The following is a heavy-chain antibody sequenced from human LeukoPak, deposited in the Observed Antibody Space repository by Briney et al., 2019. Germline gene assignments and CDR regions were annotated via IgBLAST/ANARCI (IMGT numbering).Heavy chain of an antibody. CDR3: ARGYSTTWHAFDT. V-gene: IGHV3-33*01. D-gene: IGHD6-13*01. J-gene: IGHJ3*02. CDR1: GFTFSSYG. CDR2: IWYDGSSK. Sequence: GRSLGLSCAASGFTFSSYGMHWVRQAPGKGLEWVAVIWYDGSSKYYADSVKGRFTISRDNSKNTLYLQMNGLRAEDTAVYYCARGYSTTWHAFDTWGQGTMVTVSS.